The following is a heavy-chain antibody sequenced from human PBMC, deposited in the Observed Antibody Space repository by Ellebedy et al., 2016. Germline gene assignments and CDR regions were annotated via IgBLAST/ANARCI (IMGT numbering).Heavy chain of an antibody. CDR2: IYYSGST. CDR3: AREMANNWYFDL. V-gene: IGHV4-59*01. J-gene: IGHJ2*01. Sequence: SETLSLTCTVSGGSISSYYWSWIRQPPGKGLEWIGYIYYSGSTNYNPSLKSRVTISVDTSKNQFSLKLSSVTAADTAVYYCAREMANNWYFDLWGRGTLVTVSS. D-gene: IGHD5-24*01. CDR1: GGSISSYY.